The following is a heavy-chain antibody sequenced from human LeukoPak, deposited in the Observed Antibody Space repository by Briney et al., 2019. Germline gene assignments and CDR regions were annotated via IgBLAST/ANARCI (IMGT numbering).Heavy chain of an antibody. D-gene: IGHD5-18*01. CDR2: IRSKAYGGTT. Sequence: SGGSLRLSCTASGFTFGDYAMSWVRQAPGKGLEWVGFIRSKAYGGTTEYAASVKGRFTISRDDSKSIAYLQMNSLKTEDTAVYYCTRGGYSYGDAFDIWGQGTMVTVSS. CDR1: GFTFGDYA. V-gene: IGHV3-49*04. CDR3: TRGGYSYGDAFDI. J-gene: IGHJ3*02.